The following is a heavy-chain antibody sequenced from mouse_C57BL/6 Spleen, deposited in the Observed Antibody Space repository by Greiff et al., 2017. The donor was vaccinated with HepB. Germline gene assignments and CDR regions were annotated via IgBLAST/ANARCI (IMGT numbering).Heavy chain of an antibody. CDR1: GYSITSGYY. CDR2: ISYDGSN. J-gene: IGHJ3*01. Sequence: DVKLQESGPGLVKPSQSLSLTCSVTGYSITSGYYWNWIRQFPGNKLEWMGYISYDGSNNYNPSLKNRISITRDTSKNQFFLKLNSVTTEDTATYYCARGETTEGFAYWGQGTLVTVSA. CDR3: ARGETTEGFAY. V-gene: IGHV3-6*01. D-gene: IGHD1-1*01.